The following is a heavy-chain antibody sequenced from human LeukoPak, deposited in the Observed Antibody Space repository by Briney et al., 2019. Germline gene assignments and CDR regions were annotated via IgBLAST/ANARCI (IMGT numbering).Heavy chain of an antibody. V-gene: IGHV4-61*02. CDR1: GGSISSGSYY. Sequence: SQTLSLTCTVSGGSISSGSYYWSWIRQPAGKGLEWIGRIYTSGSTNYNPSLKSRVTISVDTSKNQFSLKLSSVTAADTAVYYCARDLPHPLTVVTFDYWGQGTLVTVSS. CDR3: ARDLPHPLTVVTFDY. CDR2: IYTSGST. J-gene: IGHJ4*02. D-gene: IGHD4-23*01.